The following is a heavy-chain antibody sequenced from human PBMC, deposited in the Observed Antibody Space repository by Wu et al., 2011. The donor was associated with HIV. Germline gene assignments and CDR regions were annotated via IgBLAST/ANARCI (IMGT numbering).Heavy chain of an antibody. Sequence: GTSAAMLSAGCDRPLDKGLSGWEGSSLSFGASNYAQKFQGRLTITADESTSTTYMELSSLRSEDTAVYFCARGETHVLRFLERHAFDIWGQGTMVTVSS. J-gene: IGHJ3*02. V-gene: IGHV1-69*15. D-gene: IGHD3-3*01. CDR2: SSLSFGAS. CDR1: GTSAAML. CDR3: ARGETHVLRFLERHAFDI.